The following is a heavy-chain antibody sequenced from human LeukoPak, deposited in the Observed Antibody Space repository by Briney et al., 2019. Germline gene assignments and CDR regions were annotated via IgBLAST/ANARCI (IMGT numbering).Heavy chain of an antibody. CDR3: AKAFSAYENWPPNWFDP. D-gene: IGHD5-12*01. CDR2: ISGNGGST. Sequence: GGSLRLSCAASGFTFSSYAMSWVRQAPGKGLEWVSVISGNGGSTYYADSVKGRLTISRDNSKNTLYLQMSSLRAEDTAVYYCAKAFSAYENWPPNWFDPWGQGTLVTVSS. V-gene: IGHV3-23*01. CDR1: GFTFSSYA. J-gene: IGHJ5*02.